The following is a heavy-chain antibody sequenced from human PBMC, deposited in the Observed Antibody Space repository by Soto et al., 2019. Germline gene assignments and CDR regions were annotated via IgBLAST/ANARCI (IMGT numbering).Heavy chain of an antibody. CDR2: INQGGNT. J-gene: IGHJ4*02. Sequence: KASETLSLTCAVSGGSFSDDYWSWIRQAPGKGLEWIGEINQGGNTNYNPSVKSRVTMSVDTSRKQVYPKVTSVTAADTAVYYCGRRPKAMVVANFWGQGALVTVSS. D-gene: IGHD2-21*01. CDR1: GGSFSDDY. CDR3: GRRPKAMVVANF. V-gene: IGHV4-34*01.